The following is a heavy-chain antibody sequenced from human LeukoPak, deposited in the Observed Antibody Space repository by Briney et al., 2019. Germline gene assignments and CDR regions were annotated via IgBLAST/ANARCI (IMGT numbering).Heavy chain of an antibody. J-gene: IGHJ5*02. V-gene: IGHV4-39*01. D-gene: IGHD2-2*01. CDR3: ARSAPRYCSSTSCYGGLLEFDP. CDR1: GGSISSSNYY. CDR2: IHYRGNT. Sequence: SETLSLTCTVSGGSISSSNYYWGWIRQPPGKGLEWNVSIHYRGNTYYNPSLKSRVTISVDTSKNQFSLKLSSVTAADTAVYYCARSAPRYCSSTSCYGGLLEFDPWGQGTLVTVSS.